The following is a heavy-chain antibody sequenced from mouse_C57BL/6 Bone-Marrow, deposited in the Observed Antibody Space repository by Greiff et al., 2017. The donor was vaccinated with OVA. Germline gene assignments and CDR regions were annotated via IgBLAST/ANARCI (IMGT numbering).Heavy chain of an antibody. CDR1: GYTFTSYG. CDR2: IYPRSGNT. D-gene: IGHD2-5*01. Sequence: QVQLKQSGAELARPGASVKLSCKASGYTFTSYGISWVKQRTGQGLEWIGEIYPRSGNTYYNEKFKGKATLTADKSSSTAYMELRSLTSEDSAVYVCARDRFYSNYLDYWGQGTTLTVSS. CDR3: ARDRFYSNYLDY. J-gene: IGHJ2*01. V-gene: IGHV1-81*01.